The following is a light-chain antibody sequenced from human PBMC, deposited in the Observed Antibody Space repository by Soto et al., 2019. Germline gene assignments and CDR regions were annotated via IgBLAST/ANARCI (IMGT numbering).Light chain of an antibody. CDR1: QTINNNY. CDR2: SAS. J-gene: IGKJ4*01. CDR3: HQYGSSVLT. V-gene: IGKV3-20*01. Sequence: EIVLTQSPGTLSLSPGERATLSCRANQTINNNYFAWYQQKHGQAPRLLLYSASSRATGIPVRFSGSGSGTDFTLTITRLEPEDFAVYYCHQYGSSVLTFGGGTTVEVK.